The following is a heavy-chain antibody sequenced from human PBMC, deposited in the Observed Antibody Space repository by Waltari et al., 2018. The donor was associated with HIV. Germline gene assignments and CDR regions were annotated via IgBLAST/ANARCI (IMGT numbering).Heavy chain of an antibody. J-gene: IGHJ4*02. CDR3: ARVGYCTNGVCPRGFDY. V-gene: IGHV5-51*01. Sequence: EVQLVPSGAEVKKPGESLKIYCKGSGYSFTSYWIGWVRQMPGKGLEWMGIIYPGDSDTRYSPSFQGQVTISADKSISTAYLQWSSLKASDTAMYYCARVGYCTNGVCPRGFDYWGQGTLVTVSS. D-gene: IGHD2-8*01. CDR1: GYSFTSYW. CDR2: IYPGDSDT.